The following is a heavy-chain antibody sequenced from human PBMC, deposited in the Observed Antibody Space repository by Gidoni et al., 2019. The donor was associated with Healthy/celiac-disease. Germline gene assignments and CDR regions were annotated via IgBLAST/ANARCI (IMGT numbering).Heavy chain of an antibody. D-gene: IGHD2-21*02. CDR3: FTGFDY. CDR2: ISGSGGST. Sequence: EVQLLESGGGLVQPGGSLRLCCAASGFTFSSYAMSWVRQAPGKGLEWVSAISGSGGSTYYADSVKGRFTISRDNSKNTAVYYCAKVSAEAYCGGDCFTGFDYWGQGTPVTVSS. CDR1: GFTFSSYA. J-gene: IGHJ4*02. V-gene: IGHV3-23*01.